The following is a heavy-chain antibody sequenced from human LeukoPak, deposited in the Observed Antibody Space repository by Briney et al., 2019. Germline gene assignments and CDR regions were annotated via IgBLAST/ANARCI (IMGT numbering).Heavy chain of an antibody. D-gene: IGHD3-10*01. CDR2: ISGSGGST. J-gene: IGHJ4*02. V-gene: IGHV3-23*01. CDR3: SMVRGVIIGGYYFDY. CDR1: GFTFSSYA. Sequence: PGGSLRLSCAASGFTFSSYAMSWVRQAPGKGLEWVSAISGSGGSTYYADSVKGRFTISRDNSKNTLYLQMNSLRAEDTAVYYCSMVRGVIIGGYYFDYWGQGTLVTVSS.